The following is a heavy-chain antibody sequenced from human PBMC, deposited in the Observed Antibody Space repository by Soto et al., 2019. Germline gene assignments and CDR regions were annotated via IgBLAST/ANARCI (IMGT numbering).Heavy chain of an antibody. CDR3: ATPIGKEHCSGGACYSGGDY. CDR2: ISGRGGGT. CDR1: GFTFSSYA. J-gene: IGHJ4*02. V-gene: IGHV3-23*01. D-gene: IGHD2-15*01. Sequence: ESGGGLVQPGGSLRLSCAASGFTFSSYAMTWVRQAPGKGLEWVSAISGRGGGTYYADSVKGRFTISRDNSKNTLYLQMNSLRAEDTAVYYCATPIGKEHCSGGACYSGGDYWGQGALVTVSS.